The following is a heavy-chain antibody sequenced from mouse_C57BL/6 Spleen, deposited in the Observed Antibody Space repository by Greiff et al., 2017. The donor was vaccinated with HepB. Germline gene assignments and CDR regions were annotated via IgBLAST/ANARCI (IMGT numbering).Heavy chain of an antibody. J-gene: IGHJ3*01. V-gene: IGHV1-69*01. Sequence: VQLQQPGAELVMPGASVKLSCKASGYTFTSYWMHWVKQRPGQGLEWIGEIDPSDSYTNYNQKFKGKSTLTVDKSSSTAYMQLSSLTSEDSAVYYCARVGDYALAYWGQGTLVTVSA. D-gene: IGHD2-4*01. CDR2: IDPSDSYT. CDR3: ARVGDYALAY. CDR1: GYTFTSYW.